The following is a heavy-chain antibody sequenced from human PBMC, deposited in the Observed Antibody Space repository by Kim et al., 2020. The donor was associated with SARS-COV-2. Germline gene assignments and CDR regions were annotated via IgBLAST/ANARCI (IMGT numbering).Heavy chain of an antibody. CDR1: GGTFSNYA. J-gene: IGHJ6*02. D-gene: IGHD3-9*01. CDR3: AREGLSYYYILTGSGMDV. CDR2: IITILGIS. V-gene: IGHV1-69*04. Sequence: SVKVSCKASGGTFSNYAISWVRQAPGQGLEWMARIITILGISNYAQNFQDRVTIIADKSTSTAYMELSSLRSEDTAVYYCAREGLSYYYILTGSGMDVWGQVPTVSVSS.